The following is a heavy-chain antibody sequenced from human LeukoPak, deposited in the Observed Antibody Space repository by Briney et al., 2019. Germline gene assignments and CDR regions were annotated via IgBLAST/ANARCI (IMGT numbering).Heavy chain of an antibody. J-gene: IGHJ4*02. D-gene: IGHD3-22*01. Sequence: GGSLRLSCAASGFTFSNYAMSWVRQAPGKGLEWVSAISGSGGNTYYADSVKGRFTISRDNSKNTLYLQMNSLRAEDTALYYCAKVPYYYDRTSFDSWGQGTLVTVSS. V-gene: IGHV3-23*01. CDR2: ISGSGGNT. CDR1: GFTFSNYA. CDR3: AKVPYYYDRTSFDS.